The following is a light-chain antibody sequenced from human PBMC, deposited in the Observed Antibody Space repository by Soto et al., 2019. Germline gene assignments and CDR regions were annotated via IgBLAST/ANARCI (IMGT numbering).Light chain of an antibody. J-gene: IGLJ1*01. CDR1: TSNIGRNT. CDR2: HNS. V-gene: IGLV1-44*01. CDR3: AAWDDSLNGYV. Sequence: QSVLTQPPSASGAPGQRVTISCSGSTSNIGRNTVSWYQQLPGTAPKLLIYHNSQWPSGVPDRFSGSRSGTSASLAISELQSEDEADYYCAAWDDSLNGYVFGTGTKLTGL.